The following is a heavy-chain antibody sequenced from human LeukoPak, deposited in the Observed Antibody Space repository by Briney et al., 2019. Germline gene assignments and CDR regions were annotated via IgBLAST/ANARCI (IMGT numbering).Heavy chain of an antibody. J-gene: IGHJ4*02. CDR2: IYSGGST. CDR1: GFTVSNNY. D-gene: IGHD2-21*01. Sequence: GGSLRLSCAASGFTVSNNYMSWVRQAPGEGLEGVSVIYSGGSTNYADSVKGRFTISRDKSKNTLYLQMNGLRAEDTAVYYCAREPGPNGGGYWGLGTLVTVSS. CDR3: AREPGPNGGGY. V-gene: IGHV3-66*01.